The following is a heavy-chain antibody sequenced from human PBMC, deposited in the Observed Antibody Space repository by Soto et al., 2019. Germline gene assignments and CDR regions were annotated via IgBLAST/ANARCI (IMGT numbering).Heavy chain of an antibody. J-gene: IGHJ3*02. CDR1: GLTVSSNY. Sequence: EVQLVETGGGLIQPGGSLRLSCAASGLTVSSNYMNWVRQAPVKGLEWVAVLYSGGSTHYAGSVKVRFIISRDNPKNTLYLQMNSLRAEDTAVYYCARDRPGDEGDAFDIWGHGTMVTVSS. CDR3: ARDRPGDEGDAFDI. V-gene: IGHV3-53*02. D-gene: IGHD3-10*01. CDR2: LYSGGST.